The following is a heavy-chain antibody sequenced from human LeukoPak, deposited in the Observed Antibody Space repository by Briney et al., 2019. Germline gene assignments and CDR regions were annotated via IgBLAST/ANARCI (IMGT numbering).Heavy chain of an antibody. CDR1: GFIFNNYG. J-gene: IGHJ5*02. Sequence: GGSLRLSCAASGFIFNNYGLIWVRQAPGKGLEWVSAISNDGGGTQYADFVEGRFTISTDNSKNTLFLQMSSLRAEDTALYYCAKGGSGYFADLWGQGTLVTVSS. V-gene: IGHV3-23*01. D-gene: IGHD3-22*01. CDR3: AKGGSGYFADL. CDR2: ISNDGGGT.